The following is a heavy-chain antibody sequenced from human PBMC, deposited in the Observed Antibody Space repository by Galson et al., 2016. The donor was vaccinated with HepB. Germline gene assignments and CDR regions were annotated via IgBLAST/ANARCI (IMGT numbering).Heavy chain of an antibody. J-gene: IGHJ6*04. D-gene: IGHD4/OR15-4a*01. V-gene: IGHV3-13*01. CDR1: GFTFSIHD. Sequence: LRLSCAASGFTFSIHDMHWVRQAPGKGLEWVSAIETAGDTYYADSVKGRFSISRENAKNSLYLQMNSLRAGDTAVYYCARGKSLLTMPWNYGLDVWGKGTTVSVSS. CDR3: ARGKSLLTMPWNYGLDV. CDR2: IETAGDT.